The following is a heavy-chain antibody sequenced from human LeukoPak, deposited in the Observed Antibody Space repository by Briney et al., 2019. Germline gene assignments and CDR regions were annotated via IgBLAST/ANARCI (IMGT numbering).Heavy chain of an antibody. CDR1: GGSFSGYY. CDR2: INHSGST. V-gene: IGHV4-34*01. Sequence: PSETLSLTCAVYGGSFSGYYWSWIRQPPGKGLEWIGEINHSGSTNYNPSLKSRVTISVDTSKNQFSLKLSSVTAADTAVYYCATTLISSAYWTNGVCDWLPGVRGAFDIWGQGTMVTVSS. CDR3: ATTLISSAYWTNGVCDWLPGVRGAFDI. D-gene: IGHD2-8*01. J-gene: IGHJ3*02.